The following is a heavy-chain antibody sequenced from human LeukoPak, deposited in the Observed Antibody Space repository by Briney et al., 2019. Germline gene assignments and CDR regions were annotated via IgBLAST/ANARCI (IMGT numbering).Heavy chain of an antibody. D-gene: IGHD3-10*01. CDR2: IWYDGSNK. Sequence: GGSLRLSCTASGFTFGDCAMSWFRQAPGKGLEWVAVIWYDGSNKYYADSVKGRFTISRDNSKNTLYLQMNSLRAEDTAVYYCARGAVSGDYWGQGTLVTVSS. CDR1: GFTFGDCA. J-gene: IGHJ4*02. V-gene: IGHV3-33*01. CDR3: ARGAVSGDY.